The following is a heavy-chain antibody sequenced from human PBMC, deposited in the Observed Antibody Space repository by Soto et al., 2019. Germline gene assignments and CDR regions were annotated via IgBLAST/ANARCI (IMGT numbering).Heavy chain of an antibody. Sequence: PSETLSLTCTVSGGSISSYYWNWIRQPPGKGLEWIGHIYNSGSTNYNPSLKSRVAISVDTSKNQFSLKLSSVAAADTAVYYCAMGYSGFSSLDYWGLGTLVTAPQ. CDR1: GGSISSYY. CDR3: AMGYSGFSSLDY. D-gene: IGHD5-12*01. CDR2: IYNSGST. J-gene: IGHJ4*02. V-gene: IGHV4-59*01.